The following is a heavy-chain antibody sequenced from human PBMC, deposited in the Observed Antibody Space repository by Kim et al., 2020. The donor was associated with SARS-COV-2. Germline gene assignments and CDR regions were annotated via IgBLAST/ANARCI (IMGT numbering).Heavy chain of an antibody. J-gene: IGHJ4*02. CDR3: ARGRITIFGVVTEFDY. Sequence: LKSRVIMSVDTSKNQFSLKLSSVTAADTAVYYCARGRITIFGVVTEFDYWGQGTLVTVSS. V-gene: IGHV4-31*02. D-gene: IGHD3-3*01.